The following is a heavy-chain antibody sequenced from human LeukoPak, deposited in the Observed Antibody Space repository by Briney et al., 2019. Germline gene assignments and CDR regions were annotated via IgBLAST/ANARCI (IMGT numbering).Heavy chain of an antibody. V-gene: IGHV3-66*02. CDR3: AREEEYCSSTSCYSI. D-gene: IGHD2-2*01. Sequence: GGSLRLSCAASGFTVSSNYMSWVRQAPGKGLEWVSVICSGGSTYYADSVKGRFTISRDNSKNTLYLQMNSLRAEDTAVYYCAREEEYCSSTSCYSIWGQGTLVTVSS. CDR1: GFTVSSNY. CDR2: ICSGGST. J-gene: IGHJ4*02.